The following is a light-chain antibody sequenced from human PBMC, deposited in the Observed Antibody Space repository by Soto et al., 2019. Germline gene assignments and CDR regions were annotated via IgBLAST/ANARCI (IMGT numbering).Light chain of an antibody. Sequence: EIVLTQSPGTLSLSPGERATLSCRASQSVTSYLAWYQQKPGQAPRLLIYGASSRATGIPDRFSGSGSGTDFTLTISRLEPEDFAVYYSQQYGSSPGTFGGGTKVEIK. CDR1: QSVTSY. J-gene: IGKJ4*01. V-gene: IGKV3-20*01. CDR2: GAS. CDR3: QQYGSSPGT.